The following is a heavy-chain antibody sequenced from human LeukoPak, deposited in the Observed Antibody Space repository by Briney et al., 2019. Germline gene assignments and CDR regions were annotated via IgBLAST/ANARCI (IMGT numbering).Heavy chain of an antibody. Sequence: SETLSLTCTVSSFSISSRYYWGWIRQPPGKGLEWIGSIYHSGRTYYNPSLKSRVTISVDTSKNQFSLKLSSVTAADTAVYYCARHGRDYTFDYWGQGTLVTVSS. CDR2: IYHSGRT. CDR1: SFSISSRYY. CDR3: ARHGRDYTFDY. J-gene: IGHJ4*02. D-gene: IGHD2-2*02. V-gene: IGHV4-38-2*02.